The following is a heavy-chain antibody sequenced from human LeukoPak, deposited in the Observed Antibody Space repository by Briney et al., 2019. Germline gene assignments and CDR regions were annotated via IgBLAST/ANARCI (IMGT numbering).Heavy chain of an antibody. CDR2: IYPGDSDT. V-gene: IGHV5-51*01. J-gene: IGHJ5*02. CDR1: GYSFTSYW. D-gene: IGHD3-9*01. Sequence: GESLKISCKGSGYSFTSYWIGWVRRMPGKGLEWMGIIYPGDSDTRYSPSFQGQVTISADKSISTAYLQWSSLKASDTAMYYCARGYFDWLLYGNNWFDPWGQGTLVTVSS. CDR3: ARGYFDWLLYGNNWFDP.